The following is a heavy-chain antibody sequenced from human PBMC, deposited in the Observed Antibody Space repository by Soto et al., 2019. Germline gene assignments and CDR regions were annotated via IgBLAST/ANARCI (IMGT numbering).Heavy chain of an antibody. CDR1: GCSISISGYY. J-gene: IGHJ6*02. CDR2: IYYSGST. Sequence: TSVTLSLTCPVSGCSISISGYYWVWIRQPPGNWLEWIGSIYYSGSTYYNPSLKSRVTISVDTSKNQFPLKLSSVTAADTAVYYCARRADVLIPHRSGYYGMDVWGQGTTVTISS. V-gene: IGHV4-39*01. CDR3: ARRADVLIPHRSGYYGMDV. D-gene: IGHD3-10*01.